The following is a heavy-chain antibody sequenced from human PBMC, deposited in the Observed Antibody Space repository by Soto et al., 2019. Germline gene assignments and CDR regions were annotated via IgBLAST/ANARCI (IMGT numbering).Heavy chain of an antibody. CDR2: TFYRSKWYK. CDR1: GDSVSSNSAT. CDR3: ARGLASRYYCMNF. V-gene: IGHV6-1*01. Sequence: SQTLSLTCAISGDSVSSNSATWNWIRQSPSRGLEWLGGTFYRSKWYKDYAVSVQSRITFNADTSKNQFSLQLSSVTPEDTAVYYCARGLASRYYCMNFCRQLTTVAFSS. J-gene: IGHJ6*02.